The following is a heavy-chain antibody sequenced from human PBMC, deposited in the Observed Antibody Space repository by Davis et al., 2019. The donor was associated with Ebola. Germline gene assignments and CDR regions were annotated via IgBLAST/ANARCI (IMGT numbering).Heavy chain of an antibody. CDR1: GGSFSAYY. D-gene: IGHD1-26*01. J-gene: IGHJ5*02. CDR2: INHSGST. CDR3: ARGRQRRWEVWFDP. Sequence: SETLSLTCAVYGGSFSAYYWSWIRQPPEKGLEWIGEINHSGSTNYNPSLKSRVTISVDTSKNQFSLKLSSVTAADTAVYYCARGRQRRWEVWFDPWGQGTLVTVSS. V-gene: IGHV4-34*01.